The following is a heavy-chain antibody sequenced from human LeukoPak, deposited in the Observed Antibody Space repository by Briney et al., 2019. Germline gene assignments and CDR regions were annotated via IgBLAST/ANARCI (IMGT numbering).Heavy chain of an antibody. D-gene: IGHD4-17*01. J-gene: IGHJ4*02. CDR2: IYYSGTT. CDR3: ATYGDRTIDY. CDR1: GDSISGSAYY. V-gene: IGHV4-31*03. Sequence: SETLSLTCTVSGDSISGSAYYWTWIRQHPGKGLEWFGYIYYSGTTYYNPSLKSRVTISVDTSRNQFSLKLSSLTAADTAVYYCATYGDRTIDYWGQGTLVTVSS.